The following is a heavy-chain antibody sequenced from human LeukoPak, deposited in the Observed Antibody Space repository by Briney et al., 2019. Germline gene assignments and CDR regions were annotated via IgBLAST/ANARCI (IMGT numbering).Heavy chain of an antibody. J-gene: IGHJ4*02. CDR1: GFTFSSYG. CDR2: ISGSGGST. V-gene: IGHV3-23*01. D-gene: IGHD3-10*01. CDR3: AREREATMVRGVIPTTNYYFDY. Sequence: PGGSLRLSCAASGFTFSSYGMSWVRQAPGKGLEWVSAISGSGGSTYYADSVKGRFTISRDNSKNTLYLQMNSLRAEDTALYYCAREREATMVRGVIPTTNYYFDYWGQGTLVTVSS.